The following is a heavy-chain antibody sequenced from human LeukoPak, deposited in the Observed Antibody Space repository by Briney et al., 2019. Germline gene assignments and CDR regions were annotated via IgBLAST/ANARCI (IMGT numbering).Heavy chain of an antibody. V-gene: IGHV3-23*01. D-gene: IGHD1-26*01. J-gene: IGHJ4*02. CDR2: ISGSGGST. CDR3: AKEIGSGSYGSSYYFDY. Sequence: GGSLRLSCAASGFTFSSYAMSWVRQAPGKALEWVSAISGSGGSTYYADSVKGRFTISRDNSKNTLYLQMNSLRAEDTAVYYCAKEIGSGSYGSSYYFDYWGQGTLVTVSS. CDR1: GFTFSSYA.